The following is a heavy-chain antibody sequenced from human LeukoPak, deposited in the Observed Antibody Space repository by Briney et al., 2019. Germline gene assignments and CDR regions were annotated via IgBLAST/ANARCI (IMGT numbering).Heavy chain of an antibody. D-gene: IGHD2/OR15-2a*01. J-gene: IGHJ6*02. CDR1: LGPLGGYY. Sequence: ASETWSFTGPVILGPLGGYYWTWILQPPGKGWGWMGKINHSGSTYYNPSLESRVTISVDPSKNQFSLNLHSVTAADTAVYYCARGVTSALSYYDGMDVWGQGTTVTVSS. V-gene: IGHV4-34*01. CDR3: ARGVTSALSYYDGMDV. CDR2: INHSGST.